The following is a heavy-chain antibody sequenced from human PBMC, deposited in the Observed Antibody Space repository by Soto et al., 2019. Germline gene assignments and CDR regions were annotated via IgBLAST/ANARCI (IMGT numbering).Heavy chain of an antibody. D-gene: IGHD4-17*01. J-gene: IGHJ4*02. V-gene: IGHV3-23*01. Sequence: EVQLLESGGGLVQPGGSLRLSCAASGFTFSSYVMSWVRQAPGKGLEYVSSISASGDGTYFADSVKGRFTISRDNSKNMLYLQMNSLRVEDTAVYYCARTTVTKSRDYWGQGTLVTVSS. CDR1: GFTFSSYV. CDR3: ARTTVTKSRDY. CDR2: ISASGDGT.